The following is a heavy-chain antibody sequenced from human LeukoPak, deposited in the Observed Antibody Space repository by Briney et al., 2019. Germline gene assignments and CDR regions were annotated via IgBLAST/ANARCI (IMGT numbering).Heavy chain of an antibody. J-gene: IGHJ4*02. V-gene: IGHV3-11*01. D-gene: IGHD6-19*01. CDR1: GFTFSDYY. CDR3: AKDRGQWLVRGSAMDY. CDR2: ISSSGSTI. Sequence: PGGSLRLSCAASGFTFSDYYMSWIRQAPGKGLEWVSYISSSGSTIYYADSVKGRFTISRDNSKNTLYLQMNSLRAEDTAVYYCAKDRGQWLVRGSAMDYWGQGTLVTVSS.